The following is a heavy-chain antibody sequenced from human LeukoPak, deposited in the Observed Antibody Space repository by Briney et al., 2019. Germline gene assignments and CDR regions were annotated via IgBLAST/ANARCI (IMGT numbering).Heavy chain of an antibody. J-gene: IGHJ4*02. Sequence: PGGSLRLSCAASGFTFSSYARSWVRQAPGKGLEWVSAISGSGGSTYYADSVKGRFTISRDNSKNTLYLQMNSLRAEDTAVYYCAKDRTIFGVPIIPYWGQGTLVTVSS. D-gene: IGHD3-3*01. V-gene: IGHV3-23*01. CDR3: AKDRTIFGVPIIPY. CDR2: ISGSGGST. CDR1: GFTFSSYA.